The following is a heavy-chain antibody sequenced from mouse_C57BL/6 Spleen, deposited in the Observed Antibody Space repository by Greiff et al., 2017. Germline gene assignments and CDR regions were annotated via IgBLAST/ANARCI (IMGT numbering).Heavy chain of an antibody. Sequence: VQLQQPGAELVRPGTSVKLSCKASGYTFTSYWMHWVKQRPGQGLEWIGVIDPSDSYTNYNQKFKGKATLTVDTSSSTAYMQLSGLTSEDSAVYYCARTALLPDYWGQGTTLTVSS. V-gene: IGHV1-59*01. CDR2: IDPSDSYT. CDR3: ARTALLPDY. CDR1: GYTFTSYW. J-gene: IGHJ2*01. D-gene: IGHD2-10*01.